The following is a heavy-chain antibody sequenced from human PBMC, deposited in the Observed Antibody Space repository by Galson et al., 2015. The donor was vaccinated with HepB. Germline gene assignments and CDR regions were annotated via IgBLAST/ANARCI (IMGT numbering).Heavy chain of an antibody. J-gene: IGHJ6*02. D-gene: IGHD3-16*01. CDR1: GFTFSTYG. Sequence: LRLSCAASGFTFSTYGMFWVRQAPGKGLEWVAVMWHDGTDKYYADSVKGRFTISRDNSKKTLYLQMNSLRAEDTAVYYCARVAGGDYYGMDVWGQGTTVTVSS. V-gene: IGHV3-33*01. CDR3: ARVAGGDYYGMDV. CDR2: MWHDGTDK.